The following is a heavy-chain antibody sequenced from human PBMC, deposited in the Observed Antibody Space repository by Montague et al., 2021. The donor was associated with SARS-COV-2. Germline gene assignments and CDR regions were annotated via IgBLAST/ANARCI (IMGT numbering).Heavy chain of an antibody. Sequence: SETLSLTCTVSGGSITNNIGNWTGRPRGRGLKRLGYRGTRGKMGKTPSLKRVATLSIDPSKNQFSLRLNSVTAADPAVYFCARTTYFDLASIYYYVMDVWGQYTPVTVS. J-gene: IGHJ6*02. CDR2: RGTRGKM. D-gene: IGHD3-9*01. CDR3: ARTTYFDLASIYYYVMDV. V-gene: IGHV4-4*08. CDR1: GGSITNNI.